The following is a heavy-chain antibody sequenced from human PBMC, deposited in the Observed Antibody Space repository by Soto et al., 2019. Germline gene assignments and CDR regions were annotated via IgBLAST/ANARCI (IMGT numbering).Heavy chain of an antibody. V-gene: IGHV4-30-4*01. CDR1: GDSINNGEYY. CDR2: IYYNEVT. D-gene: IGHD1-1*01. Sequence: QVQLQESGPGLLKPSQTLSLTCNVSGDSINNGEYYWSWFRQPPGKGLEWIGYIYYNEVTYYNPYLERRPTISLATSKNQCSLQLTSVPAADTAVYYCAIDHTLTTGAFDIWCPGTRVTVSS. CDR3: AIDHTLTTGAFDI. J-gene: IGHJ3*02.